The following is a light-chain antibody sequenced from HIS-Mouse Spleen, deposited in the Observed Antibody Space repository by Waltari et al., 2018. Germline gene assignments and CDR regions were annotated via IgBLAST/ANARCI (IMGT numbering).Light chain of an antibody. V-gene: IGKV4-1*01. CDR3: QQYYSTPLT. Sequence: DIVMTQSPDSLAVSLGERATINCKSSQSVLYSSNNKTYLAWYQQKPGNPPKLLIYWASTRESGVPDRFSGSGSGTDFTLTISSLQAEDVAVYYCQQYYSTPLTFGGGTKVEIK. CDR1: QSVLYSSNNKTY. CDR2: WAS. J-gene: IGKJ4*01.